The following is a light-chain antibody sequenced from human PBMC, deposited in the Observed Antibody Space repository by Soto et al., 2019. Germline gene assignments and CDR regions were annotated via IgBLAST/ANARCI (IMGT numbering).Light chain of an antibody. V-gene: IGKV1-5*03. CDR2: KAS. CDR1: QTISTW. CDR3: QQYDVSPWT. Sequence: DIQMTQSPSTLSASVGDRVTITCRASQTISTWLAWYQQKQGKAPNLLFSKASTLERGVPSRFSGSGSGTEFTLTISSLQPDDFATYYCQQYDVSPWTFGHGTKVEVK. J-gene: IGKJ1*01.